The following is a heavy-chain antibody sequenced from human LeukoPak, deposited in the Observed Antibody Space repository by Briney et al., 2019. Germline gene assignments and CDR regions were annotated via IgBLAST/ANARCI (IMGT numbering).Heavy chain of an antibody. J-gene: IGHJ6*02. D-gene: IGHD1-26*01. CDR2: ISSSGSTI. CDR3: ARVLGMSTYYYYYGMDV. V-gene: IGHV3-48*03. CDR1: GFTFSSYE. Sequence: GGSLRLSCAASGFTFSSYEMNWVRQAPGRGLEWVSYISSSGSTIYYADSVKGRFTISRDNAKISLYLQMNSLRAEDTAVYYCARVLGMSTYYYYYGMDVWGQGTTVTVSS.